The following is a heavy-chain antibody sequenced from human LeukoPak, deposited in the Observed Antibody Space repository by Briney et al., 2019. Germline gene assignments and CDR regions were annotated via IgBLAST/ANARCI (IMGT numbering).Heavy chain of an antibody. CDR1: GFTFSSYW. J-gene: IGHJ3*02. CDR2: IKQDGSEK. Sequence: PGGSLRLSCAASGFTFSSYWMSWVRQAPGKGLEWVANIKQDGSEKYYVDSMKGRFTISRDNAKNSLYLQMNSLRAEDTAVYYCARDTQWWELRGAFDIWGQGTMVTVSS. CDR3: ARDTQWWELRGAFDI. D-gene: IGHD1-26*01. V-gene: IGHV3-7*01.